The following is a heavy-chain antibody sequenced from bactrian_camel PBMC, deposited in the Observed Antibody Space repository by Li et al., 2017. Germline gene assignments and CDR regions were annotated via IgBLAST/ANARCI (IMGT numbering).Heavy chain of an antibody. CDR3: AATTRYAGSWFDRSKWLY. CDR1: GYRWRFNS. J-gene: IGHJ4*01. D-gene: IGHD6*01. Sequence: HVQLVESGGGSVRSGGSLRLSCAALGYRWRFNSMAWFRQFPGKEREGVAAMCTGGTSGGSTYYADSVKGRFTISRDNAKNTVYLQMNSLEPEDTTMYYCAATTRYAGSWFDRSKWLYWGQGTQVTVS. V-gene: IGHV3S61*01. CDR2: TGGTSGGST.